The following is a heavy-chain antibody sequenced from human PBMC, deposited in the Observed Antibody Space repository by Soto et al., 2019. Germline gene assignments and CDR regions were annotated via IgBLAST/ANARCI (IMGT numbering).Heavy chain of an antibody. Sequence: QVQLQESGPGLVQPSQTLSLTCTVSGGSISSGGYYWSWIRQHPGTGLEWIGHISYSRSTYYNTCVKSRYTTAVNATRNQFSLIGNTVTAAETAVYYCAIGVLLWGQRTLVTVAS. CDR1: GGSISSGGYY. CDR3: AIGVLL. V-gene: IGHV4-31*03. CDR2: ISYSRST. J-gene: IGHJ4*01.